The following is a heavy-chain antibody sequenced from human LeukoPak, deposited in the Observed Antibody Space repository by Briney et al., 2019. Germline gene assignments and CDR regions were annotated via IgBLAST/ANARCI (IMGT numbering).Heavy chain of an antibody. Sequence: ASVKVSCKASGYTFTGYYMHWVRQAPGQGLEWMGWINPNSGGTNYAQKFQGRVTMTRDTSISTAYMELSRLRSDDTAVYSCARGRPSGWTHYFDSWGQGTLVTVSS. V-gene: IGHV1-2*02. CDR3: ARGRPSGWTHYFDS. D-gene: IGHD6-19*01. J-gene: IGHJ4*02. CDR1: GYTFTGYY. CDR2: INPNSGGT.